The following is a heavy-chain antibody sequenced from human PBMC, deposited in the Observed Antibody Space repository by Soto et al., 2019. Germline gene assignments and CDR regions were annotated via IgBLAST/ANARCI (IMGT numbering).Heavy chain of an antibody. CDR3: ARDMYYYDSSGYSRYFDL. CDR1: GYNFTKYG. Sequence: ASVKVSCKASGYNFTKYGITWVRQAPGQGLEWMGWISAFNGQTNYAQKFQGRVTMTTDTSTTTAYMELRGLRSDDTAVYYCARDMYYYDSSGYSRYFDLWGRGTLVTVSS. J-gene: IGHJ2*01. V-gene: IGHV1-18*01. CDR2: ISAFNGQT. D-gene: IGHD3-22*01.